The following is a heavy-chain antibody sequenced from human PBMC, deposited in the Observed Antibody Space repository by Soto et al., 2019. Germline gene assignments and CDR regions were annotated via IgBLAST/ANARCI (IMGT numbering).Heavy chain of an antibody. J-gene: IGHJ6*02. CDR3: ARGHSRWLQFFYYYGMDV. CDR2: INHSGNT. V-gene: IGHV4-34*01. CDR1: GGSFSGYY. D-gene: IGHD5-12*01. Sequence: SETLSLTCAVYGGSFSGYYWSWIRQPPGKGLEWIGEINHSGNTNYNPSLKSRVTISVDTSKNQFSLKLSSVTAADTAVYYCARGHSRWLQFFYYYGMDVWGQGTTVTVS.